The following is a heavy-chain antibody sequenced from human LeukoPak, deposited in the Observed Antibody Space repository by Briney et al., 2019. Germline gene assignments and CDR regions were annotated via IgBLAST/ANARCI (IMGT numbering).Heavy chain of an antibody. J-gene: IGHJ4*02. CDR1: GYTFTGYY. V-gene: IGHV1-2*02. D-gene: IGHD6-13*01. Sequence: GASVKVSCKASGYTFTGYYMHWVRQAPGQGLEWMGWINANSGGTNYAQKFQGRVTMTRDTSMNTAYMELSRLRYDDSAIYYCARDARMYSSSWLFTLDYWGQGILVTVSS. CDR2: INANSGGT. CDR3: ARDARMYSSSWLFTLDY.